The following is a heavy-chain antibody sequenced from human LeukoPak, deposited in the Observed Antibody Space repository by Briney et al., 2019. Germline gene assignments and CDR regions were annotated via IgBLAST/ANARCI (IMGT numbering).Heavy chain of an antibody. CDR2: ISSSGNTI. V-gene: IGHV3-48*03. D-gene: IGHD3-10*01. J-gene: IGHJ4*02. CDR1: GFTFSSHE. CDR3: ARGRGSI. Sequence: PGGSLRLSCAASGFTFSSHEMNWVRQAPGKGLECVSYISSSGNTIYYADSVKGRFTISRDNPKNSLYLQINSLRAEDTAVYYCARGRGSIWGQGTLVTVSS.